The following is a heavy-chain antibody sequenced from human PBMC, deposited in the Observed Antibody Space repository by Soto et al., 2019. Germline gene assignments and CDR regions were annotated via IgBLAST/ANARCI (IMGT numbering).Heavy chain of an antibody. CDR2: IYYSGST. CDR3: ARVSGSYYYGMDV. V-gene: IGHV4-59*12. CDR1: GGSISSYY. D-gene: IGHD1-26*01. Sequence: PSETLSLTSTVSGGSISSYYWSWIRQPPGKGLEWIGYIYYSGSTNYNPSLKSRVTISVDKSKNQFSLKLSSVTAADTAVYYCARVSGSYYYGMDVWGQGTTVTVSS. J-gene: IGHJ6*02.